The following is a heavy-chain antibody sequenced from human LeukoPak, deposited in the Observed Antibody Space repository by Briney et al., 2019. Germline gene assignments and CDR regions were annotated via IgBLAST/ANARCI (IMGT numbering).Heavy chain of an antibody. CDR2: ISGGGDIT. J-gene: IGHJ4*02. D-gene: IGHD2-15*01. CDR1: GFTLSSHG. Sequence: GSLRLSCAGSGFTLSSHGMNWVRQAPGKGLEWVSGISGGGDITYYADSVKGRFTISRDNSKNTLYLQMNSLRAEDTAVYYCAKASRSYCSGGSCYQYYFDYWGQGTLVTVSS. V-gene: IGHV3-23*01. CDR3: AKASRSYCSGGSCYQYYFDY.